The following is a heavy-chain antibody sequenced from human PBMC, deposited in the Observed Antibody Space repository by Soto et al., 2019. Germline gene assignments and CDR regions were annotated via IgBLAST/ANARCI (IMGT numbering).Heavy chain of an antibody. Sequence: SETLSLTCAVSGGSISRGGYSWSWIRQPPGKGLEWIGYINHSGSTNYNPSLKSRVTISVDTSKNQFSLKLSSVTAADTAVYYCATCPLTAAGDYADYYGMDVWGQGTTVTVSS. J-gene: IGHJ6*02. CDR2: INHSGST. V-gene: IGHV4-30-2*01. CDR1: GGSISRGGYS. CDR3: ATCPLTAAGDYADYYGMDV. D-gene: IGHD6-13*01.